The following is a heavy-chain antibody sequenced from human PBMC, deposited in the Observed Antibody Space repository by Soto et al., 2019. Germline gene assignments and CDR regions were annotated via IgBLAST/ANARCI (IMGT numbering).Heavy chain of an antibody. CDR1: GGTFSSYA. CDR3: ARPYYGSGSYYYYYGMDV. CDR2: IIPIFGTA. D-gene: IGHD3-10*01. Sequence: GASVKVSCKASGGTFSSYAISWVRQAPGQGLEWMGGIIPIFGTANYAQKFQGRVTITADESTSTAYMELSSLRSEDTAVYYCARPYYGSGSYYYYYGMDVWGQGTTVTVSS. J-gene: IGHJ6*02. V-gene: IGHV1-69*13.